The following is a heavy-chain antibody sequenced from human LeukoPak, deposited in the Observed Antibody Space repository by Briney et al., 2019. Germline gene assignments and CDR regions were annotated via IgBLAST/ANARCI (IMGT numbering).Heavy chain of an antibody. Sequence: SQTLSLTCTVSGGSISSRAYYWSWIRQHPGKGSEWIGYIYYSGSTYYNPSLKSRVIISLNTSKTQFSLKLSSVTAADTAVYYCARADGTIYYFDSWGQGTVVTVSS. D-gene: IGHD5-24*01. CDR3: ARADGTIYYFDS. CDR1: GGSISSRAYY. CDR2: IYYSGST. V-gene: IGHV4-31*03. J-gene: IGHJ4*02.